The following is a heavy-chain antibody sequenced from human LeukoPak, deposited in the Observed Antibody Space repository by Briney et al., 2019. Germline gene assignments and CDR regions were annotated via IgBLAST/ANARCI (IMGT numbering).Heavy chain of an antibody. V-gene: IGHV3-23*01. J-gene: IGHJ4*01. CDR2: ISGSGGST. D-gene: IGHD3-9*01. CDR1: GFTFSSYA. CDR3: AKGKRVLRYFDWLLNFFDY. Sequence: GGSLRLSCAASGFTFSSYAMSWVRQAPGKGLEWVSAISGSGGSTYYADSVKGRFTISRDNPKNTLYLQMNSLRAEDTAVYYCAKGKRVLRYFDWLLNFFDYWGQEPWSPSPQ.